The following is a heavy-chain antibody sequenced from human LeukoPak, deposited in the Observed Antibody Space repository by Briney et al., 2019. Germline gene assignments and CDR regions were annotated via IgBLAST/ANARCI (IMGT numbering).Heavy chain of an antibody. J-gene: IGHJ4*02. V-gene: IGHV3-33*01. CDR2: IWYDGSSK. CDR3: ARVRQTYYYGSGSYNDY. Sequence: GGSLRLSCSASGFTFSSYGMHWVRQAPVKGLEWVAAIWYDGSSKDYADSVKGRFTISRDNSKNTLYLQMSSLRAEDTAVYYCARVRQTYYYGSGSYNDYWGQGTLVTVSS. CDR1: GFTFSSYG. D-gene: IGHD3-10*01.